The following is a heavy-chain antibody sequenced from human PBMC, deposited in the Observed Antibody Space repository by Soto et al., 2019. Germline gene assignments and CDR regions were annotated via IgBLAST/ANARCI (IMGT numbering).Heavy chain of an antibody. J-gene: IGHJ5*02. Sequence: SETLCLTCTVSGGTISSYYLSWIRQPPGKGLEWIGYIYYSGSTNYNPSLKSRVTISVDTSKNQFSLKLSSVTAADTAVYYCARAPSREDFWSGSASGSNWFDPWGQGTLVTVSS. CDR1: GGTISSYY. D-gene: IGHD3-3*01. CDR3: ARAPSREDFWSGSASGSNWFDP. CDR2: IYYSGST. V-gene: IGHV4-59*01.